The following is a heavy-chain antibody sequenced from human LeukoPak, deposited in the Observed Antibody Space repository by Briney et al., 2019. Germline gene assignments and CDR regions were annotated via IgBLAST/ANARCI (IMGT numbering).Heavy chain of an antibody. D-gene: IGHD3-10*01. V-gene: IGHV4-59*01. Sequence: PSETLSLTCTVSGGSISSYYWTWIRQPPGKGLEWIGDIYYSGSTNYNPSLKSRVTISVDTSKNQFSLKLSSVTAADTAVYYCARDYGSGSYKDYGMDVWGQGTTVTVSS. CDR1: GGSISSYY. CDR2: IYYSGST. CDR3: ARDYGSGSYKDYGMDV. J-gene: IGHJ6*02.